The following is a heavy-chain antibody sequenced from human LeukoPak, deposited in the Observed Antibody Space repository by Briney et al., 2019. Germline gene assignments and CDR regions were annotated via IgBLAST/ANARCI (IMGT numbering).Heavy chain of an antibody. CDR3: ARDNILTGYYPSDAFDI. D-gene: IGHD3-9*01. CDR1: GFIFSDSY. CDR2: IYSGGST. V-gene: IGHV3-53*01. Sequence: GGSLRLSCATSGFIFSDSYMSWVRQAPGKGLEWVSVIYSGGSTYYADSVKGRFTISTDNSKNTLYLQMNSLRAEDTAVYYCARDNILTGYYPSDAFDIWGQGTMVTVSS. J-gene: IGHJ3*02.